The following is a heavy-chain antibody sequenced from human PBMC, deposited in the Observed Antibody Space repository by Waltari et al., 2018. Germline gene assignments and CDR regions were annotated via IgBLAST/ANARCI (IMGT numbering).Heavy chain of an antibody. J-gene: IGHJ4*02. CDR1: GFSFRSYE. V-gene: IGHV3-21*06. Sequence: EVQLVESGGGLVKPGGSLRLSCAAYGFSFRSYEMNWVRQAPGKGLQWVSGITSTSRYIYYEDSVKGRFTTSRDNANNVLFLQMSSLRVEDTAVYYCARDFSSSFDDWGRGTLVTVSP. CDR3: ARDFSSSFDD. CDR2: ITSTSRYI. D-gene: IGHD6-6*01.